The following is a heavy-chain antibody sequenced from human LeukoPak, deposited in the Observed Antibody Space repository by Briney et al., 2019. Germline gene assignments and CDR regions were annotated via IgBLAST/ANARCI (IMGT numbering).Heavy chain of an antibody. V-gene: IGHV3-33*01. CDR1: GFIFSNYG. J-gene: IGHJ4*02. Sequence: GGSLRLSCAASGFIFSNYGMHWVRQAPGKRLEWVAVIWNDGSETFHADSVKGRFKIARDNSKNTLYLQMNSLRAEDTAVYFCARDMGRAWYGPPDYWGQGTLVTVSS. CDR3: ARDMGRAWYGPPDY. D-gene: IGHD6-13*01. CDR2: IWNDGSET.